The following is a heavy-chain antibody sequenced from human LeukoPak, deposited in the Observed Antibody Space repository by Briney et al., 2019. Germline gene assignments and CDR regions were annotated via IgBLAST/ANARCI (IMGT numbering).Heavy chain of an antibody. Sequence: ASVKVSCKASGYTFTTYGISWVRQAPGKGLEWMGRISTDSGYTNYAQKLQGRVTMTTDTSTSTVYMELRTLRSDDTAVYYCARDILTGYNWFDPWGQGTLVTVSS. CDR3: ARDILTGYNWFDP. CDR2: ISTDSGYT. D-gene: IGHD3-9*01. V-gene: IGHV1-18*01. J-gene: IGHJ5*02. CDR1: GYTFTTYG.